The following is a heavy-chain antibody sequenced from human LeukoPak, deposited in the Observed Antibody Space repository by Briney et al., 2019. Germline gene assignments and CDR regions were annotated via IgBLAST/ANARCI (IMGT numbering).Heavy chain of an antibody. CDR3: AKDHGSGWYSHFDY. V-gene: IGHV3-30*04. CDR2: ISYDGSNK. Sequence: GGSLRLSCAASGFTFSSYAMHWVRQAPGKGLEWVAVISYDGSNKYYADSVKGRFTISRDNSKNTLYLQMNSLRAEDTAVYYCAKDHGSGWYSHFDYWGQGTLVIVSS. CDR1: GFTFSSYA. D-gene: IGHD6-19*01. J-gene: IGHJ4*02.